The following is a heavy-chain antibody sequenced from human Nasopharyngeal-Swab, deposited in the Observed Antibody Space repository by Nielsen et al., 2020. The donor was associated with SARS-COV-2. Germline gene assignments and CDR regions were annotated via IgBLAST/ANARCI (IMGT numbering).Heavy chain of an antibody. D-gene: IGHD3-3*01. CDR2: ISGSGGST. Sequence: GESLKISCAASGFTFSNYAMSWVRQAPGKGLEWVSAISGSGGSTYYADSVKGRFTISRDNSKNTLYLQMNSLRAEDTAVYYCAKDPRSITIFGEFDYWGQGTLVTVSS. CDR1: GFTFSNYA. J-gene: IGHJ4*02. V-gene: IGHV3-23*01. CDR3: AKDPRSITIFGEFDY.